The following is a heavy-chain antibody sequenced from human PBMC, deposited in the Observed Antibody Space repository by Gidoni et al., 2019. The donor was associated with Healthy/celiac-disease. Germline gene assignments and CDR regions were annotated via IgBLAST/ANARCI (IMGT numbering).Heavy chain of an antibody. CDR3: AREGMRAAHRNWFDP. J-gene: IGHJ5*02. CDR2: INHSGST. Sequence: QVQLQQWGAGLLKPSETLSLTCAVSGGSFRGYYWSWIRQPPGKGLEWIGEINHSGSTNYNPSLKSRVTISVDTSKNQFSLKLSSVTAADTAVYYCAREGMRAAHRNWFDPWGQGTLVTVSS. CDR1: GGSFRGYY. D-gene: IGHD6-6*01. V-gene: IGHV4-34*01.